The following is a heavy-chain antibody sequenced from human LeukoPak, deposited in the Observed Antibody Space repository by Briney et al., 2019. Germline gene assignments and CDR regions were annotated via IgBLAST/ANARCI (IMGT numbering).Heavy chain of an antibody. V-gene: IGHV3-30-3*01. CDR3: AKGLGTANYFDY. D-gene: IGHD5-18*01. CDR2: ISYDGSNK. Sequence: GGSLRLSCAASGFTFSSYAMHWVRQAPGKGLEWVAVISYDGSNKYYADSVKGRFTISRDNSKNTLYLQMNSLRAEDTAVYYCAKGLGTANYFDYWGQGTLVTVSS. J-gene: IGHJ4*02. CDR1: GFTFSSYA.